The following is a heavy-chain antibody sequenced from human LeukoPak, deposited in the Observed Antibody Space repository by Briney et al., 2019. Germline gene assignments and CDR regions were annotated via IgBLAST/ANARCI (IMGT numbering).Heavy chain of an antibody. CDR2: ISGSGGST. CDR3: ARCSCRSCWYFDY. V-gene: IGHV3-23*01. CDR1: GFTFSSYA. D-gene: IGHD2-15*01. Sequence: GGSLRLSCAASGFTFSSYAMSWVRQAPGKGLEWVSAISGSGGSTYYADSVKGRFTISRDNSKNTLYLQMNSLRAEDTAVYYCARCSCRSCWYFDYWGQGTLVTVSS. J-gene: IGHJ4*02.